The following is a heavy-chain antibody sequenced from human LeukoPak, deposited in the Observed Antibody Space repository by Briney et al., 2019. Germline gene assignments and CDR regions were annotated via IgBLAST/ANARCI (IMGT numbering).Heavy chain of an antibody. CDR1: GGSISSGDYY. CDR3: ARDGVYSGYDYTN. J-gene: IGHJ4*02. Sequence: SETLSPTCTVSGGSISSGDYYWSWIRQPPGKGLEWIGYIYYSGSTYYNPSLKSRVTISVDTSKNQFSLKLSSVTAADTAVYYCARDGVYSGYDYTNWGQGTLVTVSS. V-gene: IGHV4-30-4*08. D-gene: IGHD5-12*01. CDR2: IYYSGST.